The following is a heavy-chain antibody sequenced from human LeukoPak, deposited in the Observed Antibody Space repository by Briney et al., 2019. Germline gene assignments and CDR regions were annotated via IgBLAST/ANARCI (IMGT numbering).Heavy chain of an antibody. CDR3: ARFPVNPAEGAFDI. V-gene: IGHV1-2*02. J-gene: IGHJ3*02. CDR1: GYTFTGYY. Sequence: AASVKVSCKASGYTFTGYYMHWVRQAPGQGLEWMGWINPNSGGTNYAQKFQGRVTMTRDTSISTAYMELSRLRSDDTAVYYCARFPVNPAEGAFDIWGQGTMVTDSS. CDR2: INPNSGGT.